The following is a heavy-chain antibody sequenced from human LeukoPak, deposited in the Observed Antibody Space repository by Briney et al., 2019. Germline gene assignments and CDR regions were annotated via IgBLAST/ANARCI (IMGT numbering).Heavy chain of an antibody. V-gene: IGHV3-23*01. CDR2: VSGSGAST. CDR3: ARAFGRGVRGVSIDY. CDR1: GFDFTNYG. Sequence: GGSLRLSCTASGFDFTNYGMSWVRQAPGKGLEWVSSVSGSGASTNYADSVKGRFTTSRDNSKNTLYLQMNSLRAEDTAVYYCARAFGRGVRGVSIDYWGQGTLVTVSS. D-gene: IGHD3-10*01. J-gene: IGHJ4*02.